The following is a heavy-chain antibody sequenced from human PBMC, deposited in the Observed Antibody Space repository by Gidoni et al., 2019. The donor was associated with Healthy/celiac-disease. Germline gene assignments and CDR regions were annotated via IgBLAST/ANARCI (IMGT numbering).Heavy chain of an antibody. V-gene: IGHV3-11*01. J-gene: IGHJ3*02. CDR2: ISSSGSTI. Sequence: QVQLVESGGGLVKPGGSLRLSCAASGFTFRDYYMRRIRQAPGKGLAWVSYISSSGSTIYYADSVKGRFTISRDNAKNSLYLQMNSLRAEDTAVYYCARVVFGGGDPMRPGAFDIWGQGTMVTVSS. CDR1: GFTFRDYY. D-gene: IGHD2-21*02. CDR3: ARVVFGGGDPMRPGAFDI.